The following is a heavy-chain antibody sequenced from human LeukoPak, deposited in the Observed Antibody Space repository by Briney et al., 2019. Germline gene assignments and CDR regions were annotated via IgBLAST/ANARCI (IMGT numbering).Heavy chain of an antibody. CDR3: ARVLRDYYDSSGHYYFDY. J-gene: IGHJ4*02. D-gene: IGHD3-22*01. Sequence: HPGGSLRLSCAASGFTFSSYWMHWVRQAPGKGLVWVSRINSDGSSTSYADSVKGRFTISRDNAKNSLYLQMNSLRAEDTALYYCARVLRDYYDSSGHYYFDYWGQGTLVTVSS. CDR1: GFTFSSYW. V-gene: IGHV3-74*01. CDR2: INSDGSST.